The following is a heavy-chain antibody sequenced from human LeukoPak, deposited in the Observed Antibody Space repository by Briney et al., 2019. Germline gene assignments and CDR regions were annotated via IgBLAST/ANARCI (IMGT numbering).Heavy chain of an antibody. CDR2: ISYDGSNK. J-gene: IGHJ4*02. CDR3: AKVGSDSSPPKYYFDY. D-gene: IGHD3-10*01. Sequence: GGSLRLSCAASGFTFSSYGMHWVRQAPGKGLEWVAVISYDGSNKYYADSVKGRFTISRDNSKNTLYLQMNSLRAEDTAVYYCAKVGSDSSPPKYYFDYWGQGTLVTVSS. CDR1: GFTFSSYG. V-gene: IGHV3-30*18.